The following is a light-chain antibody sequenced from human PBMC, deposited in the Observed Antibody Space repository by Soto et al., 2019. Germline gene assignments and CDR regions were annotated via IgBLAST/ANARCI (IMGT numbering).Light chain of an antibody. Sequence: QSVLTQPPSASGSPGQSVTISCTGTSSDVGGYNYVSWYQQHPGKAPKLMIYEVSKRPSGVPDRFSGSKSGNTASLTVSGLQAEDEADYYCSSYTTTDPYVFGTGTKLTVL. CDR2: EVS. V-gene: IGLV2-8*01. CDR1: SSDVGGYNY. CDR3: SSYTTTDPYV. J-gene: IGLJ1*01.